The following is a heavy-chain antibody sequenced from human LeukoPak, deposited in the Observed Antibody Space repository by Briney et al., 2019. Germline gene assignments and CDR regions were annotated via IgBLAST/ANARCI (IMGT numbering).Heavy chain of an antibody. Sequence: SQTLSLTCAISGDSVSSNSAAWNWIRQSPSRGLEWLGRIYYRSKWYNDYAVSVKSRITINPDTSKNQFSLKLSSVTAADTAVYYCARLDDRVGYVDYWGQGTLVTVSS. CDR3: ARLDDRVGYVDY. CDR1: GDSVSSNSAA. D-gene: IGHD1-26*01. V-gene: IGHV6-1*01. J-gene: IGHJ4*02. CDR2: IYYRSKWYN.